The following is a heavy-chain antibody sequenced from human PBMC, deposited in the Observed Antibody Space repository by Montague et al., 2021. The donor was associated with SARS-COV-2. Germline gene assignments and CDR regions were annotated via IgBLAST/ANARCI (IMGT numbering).Heavy chain of an antibody. Sequence: TLSLTCSVSGDSISSGSYYWSWLRQPAGKGLEWIGRIYTSGSTNYNPSLKSRVTISVDTSKNQFSLKLSSVTAADTAVYYCARVPPYYYDSSGYYSGAFDIWGQGKMVTVSS. CDR2: IYTSGST. CDR1: GDSISSGSYY. J-gene: IGHJ3*02. V-gene: IGHV4-61*02. CDR3: ARVPPYYYDSSGYYSGAFDI. D-gene: IGHD3-22*01.